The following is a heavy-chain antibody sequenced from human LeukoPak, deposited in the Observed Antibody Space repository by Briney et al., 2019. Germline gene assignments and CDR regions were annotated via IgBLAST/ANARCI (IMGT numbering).Heavy chain of an antibody. CDR1: GFTFSTYW. D-gene: IGHD1-26*01. J-gene: IGHJ4*02. V-gene: IGHV3-7*01. CDR2: IKGDESAR. Sequence: GGSLRLSCAASGFTFSTYWMAWVRQAPGKGLEWVANIKGDESARHQADSVKGRFTISRDNAKKSVYLQMSSLRGEDTAVYYCARDVGGSLDYWGQGALVTVSS. CDR3: ARDVGGSLDY.